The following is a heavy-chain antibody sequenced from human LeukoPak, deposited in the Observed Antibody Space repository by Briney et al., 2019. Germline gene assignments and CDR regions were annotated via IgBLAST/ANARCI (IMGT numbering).Heavy chain of an antibody. CDR1: GFTFSSYE. Sequence: PGGSLRLSCAASGFTFSSYEMNWVRQAPGKGLEWVSYISSSGSTIYYADSVKGRFTISRDNAKNSLYLQMNSLRAEDTAVYYCARGAEGIAATDSNFDYWGQGTLVTVSS. V-gene: IGHV3-48*03. CDR3: ARGAEGIAATDSNFDY. J-gene: IGHJ4*02. CDR2: ISSSGSTI. D-gene: IGHD6-13*01.